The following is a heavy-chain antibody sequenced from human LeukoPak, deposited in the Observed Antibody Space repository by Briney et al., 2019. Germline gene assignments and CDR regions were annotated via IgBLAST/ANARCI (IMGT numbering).Heavy chain of an antibody. J-gene: IGHJ3*02. Sequence: SETLSLTCTVSGGSISSYYWSWIRQPAGKGLEWIGRIYTSGSSNYNPSLKSRVTMSVDTSKNQFSLKLSSVTAADTAVYYCARVRTTPGAFDIWGQGTMVTVSS. D-gene: IGHD1-1*01. CDR1: GGSISSYY. V-gene: IGHV4-4*07. CDR2: IYTSGSS. CDR3: ARVRTTPGAFDI.